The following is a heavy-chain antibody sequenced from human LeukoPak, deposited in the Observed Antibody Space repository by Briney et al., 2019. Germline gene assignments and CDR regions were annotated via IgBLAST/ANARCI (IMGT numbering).Heavy chain of an antibody. D-gene: IGHD3-10*01. CDR3: AKDRDFTMVRRVITGVDYYYYMDV. V-gene: IGHV3-23*01. J-gene: IGHJ6*03. CDR1: GFTFSNYA. Sequence: GGSLRLSCAASGFTFSNYAMSWVRQAPGKGLEWVSAISGSGGNTYYADSVKGRFTISRDNSKNTLYLQMNSLRAEDTAVYYCAKDRDFTMVRRVITGVDYYYYMDVWGKGTTVTVSS. CDR2: ISGSGGNT.